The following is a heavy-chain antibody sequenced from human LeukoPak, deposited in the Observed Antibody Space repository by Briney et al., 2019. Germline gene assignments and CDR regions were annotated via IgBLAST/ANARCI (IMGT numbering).Heavy chain of an antibody. V-gene: IGHV1-2*06. J-gene: IGHJ6*03. CDR2: INPNSGGT. D-gene: IGHD5-18*01. Sequence: ASVKVSCKVSGYTFTDYYMHWVRQAPGQGLEWMGRINPNSGGTNYAQKFQGRVTMTRDTSISTAYMELSRLTSDDTAVYYCARDSSYGYYYMGVWGKGTTVTVSS. CDR1: GYTFTDYY. CDR3: ARDSSYGYYYMGV.